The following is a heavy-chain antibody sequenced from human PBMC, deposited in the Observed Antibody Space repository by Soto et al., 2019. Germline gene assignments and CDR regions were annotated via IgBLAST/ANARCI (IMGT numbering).Heavy chain of an antibody. CDR3: AIHRYDTSGFDY. CDR2: TSGNSGST. CDR1: GFTFSSYV. J-gene: IGHJ4*02. D-gene: IGHD3-22*01. V-gene: IGHV3-23*01. Sequence: EVQLLESGGGLVQPGGSLRLSCAASGFTFSSYVMSWVRQAPGKGLEWVSATSGNSGSTYYADSVKGRFPISRDNSKNTLYLQMNSLRAEDTAVYYCAIHRYDTSGFDYWGQGTLVTVSS.